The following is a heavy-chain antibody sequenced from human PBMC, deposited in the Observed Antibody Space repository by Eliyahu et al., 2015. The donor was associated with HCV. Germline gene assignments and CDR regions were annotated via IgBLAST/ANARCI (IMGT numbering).Heavy chain of an antibody. CDR1: GFTVXSNY. J-gene: IGHJ3*02. V-gene: IGHV3-53*01. CDR2: IYSGGST. D-gene: IGHD6-19*01. CDR3: ARDGSGWYGDHDAFDI. Sequence: EVQLVESGGGLIQPGGSLXLSCXASGFTVXSNYMXWVXQAPGKGLEWVSVIYSGGSTYYADSVKGRFTISRDNSKNTLYLQMNSLRAEDTAVYYCARDGSGWYGDHDAFDIWGQGTMVTVFS.